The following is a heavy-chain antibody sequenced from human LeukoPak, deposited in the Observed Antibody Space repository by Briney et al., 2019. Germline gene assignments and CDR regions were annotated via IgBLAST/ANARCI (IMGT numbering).Heavy chain of an antibody. J-gene: IGHJ3*02. V-gene: IGHV4-59*01. CDR2: IYYSGST. CDR3: ARDLAGHDAFDI. Sequence: PSETLSLTCTVSGVSISSYYWSWIRQPPGKGLEWIGYIYYSGSTNYNPSLKSRVTISVDTSKNQFSLKLSSVTAADTAVYYCARDLAGHDAFDIWGQGTMVTVSS. CDR1: GVSISSYY.